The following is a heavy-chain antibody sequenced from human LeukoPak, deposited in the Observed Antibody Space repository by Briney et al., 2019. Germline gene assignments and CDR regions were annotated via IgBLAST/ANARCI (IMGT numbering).Heavy chain of an antibody. CDR2: IKQDGSAK. J-gene: IGHJ6*02. CDR3: ARERQTYYYDSSGYWGYYYGMDV. Sequence: GGSLRLSCAASGFSFSSYWMSWVRQAPVKGPEWVANIKQDGSAKYYVDSVKGRFTISRDNSKNTLYLQMNSLRAEDTAVYYCARERQTYYYDSSGYWGYYYGMDVWGQGTTVTVSS. CDR1: GFSFSSYW. D-gene: IGHD3-22*01. V-gene: IGHV3-7*01.